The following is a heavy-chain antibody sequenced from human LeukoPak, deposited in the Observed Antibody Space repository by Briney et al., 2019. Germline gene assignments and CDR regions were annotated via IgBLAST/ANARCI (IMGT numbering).Heavy chain of an antibody. CDR3: ASRTTRRLWPPGGY. V-gene: IGHV3-48*01. J-gene: IGHJ4*02. D-gene: IGHD5-18*01. CDR1: GFTFSSYN. CDR2: ISSSTSTI. Sequence: PGGSLRLSCAASGFTFSSYNMNWVRQAPGKGLEWASYISSSTSTIYYADSVKGRFTISRDNAKNSLFLRMNSLRAEDTAVYYCASRTTRRLWPPGGYWGQGTLVTVSS.